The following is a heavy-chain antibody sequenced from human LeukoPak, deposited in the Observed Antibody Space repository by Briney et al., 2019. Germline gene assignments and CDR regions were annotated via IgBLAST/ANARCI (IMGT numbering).Heavy chain of an antibody. V-gene: IGHV4-34*01. Sequence: SETLSLTCAVYGQSFSGYYWSWIRQPPGKGLEWIGEINHRGSPNYNPSPKSRVTMSIDTSKNHFFLNLSSVTAADTAVYYCARGYAAPHDYWGQGILVTVSS. CDR3: ARGYAAPHDY. CDR1: GQSFSGYY. CDR2: INHRGSP. J-gene: IGHJ4*02. D-gene: IGHD3-16*01.